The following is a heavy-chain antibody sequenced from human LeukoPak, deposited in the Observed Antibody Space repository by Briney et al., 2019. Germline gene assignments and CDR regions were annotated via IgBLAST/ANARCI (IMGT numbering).Heavy chain of an antibody. D-gene: IGHD2-2*01. V-gene: IGHV3-23*01. Sequence: PGGSLRLSCAASGFTFSNYAMSWVRQAPGKGLEWVSTISGGGVSTYYADSVKGRFIISRDNSKNTLYLQLDSLRAEDTAVYYCTKQKGHCSGTSCPPAFDYWGQGTLVTVSS. CDR2: ISGGGVST. CDR1: GFTFSNYA. CDR3: TKQKGHCSGTSCPPAFDY. J-gene: IGHJ4*02.